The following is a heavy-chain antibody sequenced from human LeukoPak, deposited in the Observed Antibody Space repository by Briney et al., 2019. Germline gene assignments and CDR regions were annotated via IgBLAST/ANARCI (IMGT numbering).Heavy chain of an antibody. V-gene: IGHV4-39*01. CDR2: IYYSGST. Sequence: SETLSLTCTVSGGSISSSSYYWGWIRQPPGKGLEWIGSIYYSGSTYYNPSLKSRVTISVDTSKNQFSLKLSSVTAADTAVYYCARPPDITMVRGVMEYYFGYWGQGTLVTVSS. CDR1: GGSISSSSYY. CDR3: ARPPDITMVRGVMEYYFGY. J-gene: IGHJ4*02. D-gene: IGHD3-10*01.